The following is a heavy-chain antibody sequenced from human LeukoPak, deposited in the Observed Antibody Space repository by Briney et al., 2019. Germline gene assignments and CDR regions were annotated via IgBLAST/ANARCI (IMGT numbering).Heavy chain of an antibody. Sequence: GGSLRLSCAASGFTFSSYAMSWVRQAPGKGLEWVSAISGSGGSTYSADSVKGRFTISRDNSKNTLYLQMNSLKAEDTAVYYCARGDLPPPHTLDYWGQGTLVTVSS. CDR3: ARGDLPPPHTLDY. D-gene: IGHD2-15*01. CDR1: GFTFSSYA. V-gene: IGHV3-23*01. CDR2: ISGSGGST. J-gene: IGHJ4*02.